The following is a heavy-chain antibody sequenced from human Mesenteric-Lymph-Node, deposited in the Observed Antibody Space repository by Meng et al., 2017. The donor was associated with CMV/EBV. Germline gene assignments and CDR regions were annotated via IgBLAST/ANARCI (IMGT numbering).Heavy chain of an antibody. CDR1: GFTFSSYA. D-gene: IGHD5-18*01. CDR2: IYTGGSST. V-gene: IGHV3-23*03. CDR3: AKDLGSTYSYAYDY. Sequence: GESLKISCAASGFTFSSYAMNWVRQAPGKGLEWVSLIYTGGSSTHYADSVKGRFTISRDNSKNTLYLQMNSLRADDTAVYYCAKDLGSTYSYAYDYWGQGTLVTVSS. J-gene: IGHJ4*02.